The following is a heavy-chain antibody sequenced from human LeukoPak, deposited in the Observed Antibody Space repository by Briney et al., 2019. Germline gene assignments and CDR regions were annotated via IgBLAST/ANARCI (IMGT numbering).Heavy chain of an antibody. Sequence: HPGGSLRLSCAASGFTFDDYAMHWVRQAPGKGLEWVSVISWNSGSIGYADSVKGRFTISRDNAKNSLYLQMNSLRAEDMALYYCAKGTRGLDSSGFWFDPWGQGTLVTVSS. D-gene: IGHD6-19*01. J-gene: IGHJ5*02. CDR1: GFTFDDYA. CDR3: AKGTRGLDSSGFWFDP. V-gene: IGHV3-9*03. CDR2: ISWNSGSI.